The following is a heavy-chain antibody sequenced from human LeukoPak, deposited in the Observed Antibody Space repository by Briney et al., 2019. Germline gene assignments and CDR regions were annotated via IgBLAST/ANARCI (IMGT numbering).Heavy chain of an antibody. D-gene: IGHD3-9*01. CDR3: AKDRRYDILTGYRSPSSDY. Sequence: PGESLRLSCAASGFTFSNYAMSWVRQAPGKGLEWVSGISGGGGSTYYADSVKGRFTISRDNSKNTLYLQMNSLRAEDTGVYYCAKDRRYDILTGYRSPSSDYWGQGTLVTVSS. CDR1: GFTFSNYA. J-gene: IGHJ4*02. V-gene: IGHV3-23*01. CDR2: ISGGGGST.